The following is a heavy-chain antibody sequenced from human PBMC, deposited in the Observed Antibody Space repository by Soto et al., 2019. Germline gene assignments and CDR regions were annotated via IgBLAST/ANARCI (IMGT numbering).Heavy chain of an antibody. V-gene: IGHV4-4*02. Sequence: SETLSLTRAVSGGCLSSSKGWPWVRPPPGNGLEWIGESYHSGSTNCNPSLKSRVTISVDKSKNRFCLKLSSVTAEDTAVYYCARAPSGSGRGYFDYWGQGTLVTVSS. D-gene: IGHD3-10*01. CDR2: SYHSGST. J-gene: IGHJ4*02. CDR3: ARAPSGSGRGYFDY. CDR1: GGCLSSSKG.